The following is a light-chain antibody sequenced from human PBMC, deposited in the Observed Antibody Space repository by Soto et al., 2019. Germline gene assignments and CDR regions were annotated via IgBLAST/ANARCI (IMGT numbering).Light chain of an antibody. Sequence: NFMLTQPHSVSESPGKTVTISCTRSSGSIASNYVQWYQQRPGSAPATVIYEDNERPSGVPDRFSGSIDSSSNSASHTISGLKTEDEADYYCQSYDTNNPVVFGGGTKLTVL. CDR1: SGSIASNY. V-gene: IGLV6-57*04. CDR3: QSYDTNNPVV. J-gene: IGLJ2*01. CDR2: EDN.